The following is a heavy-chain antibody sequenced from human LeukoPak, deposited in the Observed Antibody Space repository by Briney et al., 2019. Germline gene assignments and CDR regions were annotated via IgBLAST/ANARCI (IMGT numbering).Heavy chain of an antibody. J-gene: IGHJ3*02. V-gene: IGHV4-59*01. CDR3: ARAHYDYVWGTYRSGAFDI. D-gene: IGHD3-16*02. CDR2: IYYSGNT. Sequence: SETLSLTCTVSGGSINSYYWSWIRQPPGKGLEWIAYIYYSGNTNNNPSLKSRVTISVDTSNNQFSLKLSSVTAADTAVYYCARAHYDYVWGTYRSGAFDIWGQGTMVTVSS. CDR1: GGSINSYY.